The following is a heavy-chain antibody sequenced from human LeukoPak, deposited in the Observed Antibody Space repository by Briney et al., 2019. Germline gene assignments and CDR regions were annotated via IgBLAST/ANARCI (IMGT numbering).Heavy chain of an antibody. V-gene: IGHV3-15*01. J-gene: IGHJ4*02. CDR3: TTAHGHLDY. CDR2: IKSKTDGGTT. Sequence: GGSLRLSCAASGFTVSSNYMSWVRQAPGKGLEWVGRIKSKTDGGTTDYAAPVKGRFTISRDDSKNTLYLQMNSLKTEDTAVYYCTTAHGHLDYWGQGTLVTVSS. CDR1: GFTVSSNY.